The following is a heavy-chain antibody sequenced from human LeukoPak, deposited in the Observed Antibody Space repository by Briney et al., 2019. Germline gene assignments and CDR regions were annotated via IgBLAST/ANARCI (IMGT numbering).Heavy chain of an antibody. CDR3: ARGREAVSLWFGGWFDP. CDR1: GGSISSGGYS. D-gene: IGHD3-10*01. V-gene: IGHV4-30-2*01. Sequence: SQTLSLTCAVSGGSISSGGYSWSWIRQPPGKGLGWIGYMYHSGSTYYNPSLKSRVTISIDRSKNHFSLKLSSVTAADTAVYYCARGREAVSLWFGGWFDPWGQGTLVTVSS. J-gene: IGHJ5*02. CDR2: MYHSGST.